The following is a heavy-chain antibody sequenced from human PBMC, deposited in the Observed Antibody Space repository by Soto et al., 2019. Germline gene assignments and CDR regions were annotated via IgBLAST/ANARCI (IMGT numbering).Heavy chain of an antibody. CDR2: ISGSGGST. D-gene: IGHD3-22*01. CDR1: GFTFSSYA. V-gene: IGHV3-23*01. Sequence: GGSLRLSCAASGFTFSSYAMSWVRQAPGKGLEWVSAISGSGGSTYYADSVKGRFTISRDKSKNTLYLQMNSLRAEDTAVYYCAKTYPYYYDSSGPLDYWGQGTLVTVSS. CDR3: AKTYPYYYDSSGPLDY. J-gene: IGHJ4*02.